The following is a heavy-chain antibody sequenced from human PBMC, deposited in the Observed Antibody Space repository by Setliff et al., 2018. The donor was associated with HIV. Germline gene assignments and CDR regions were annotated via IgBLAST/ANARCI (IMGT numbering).Heavy chain of an antibody. CDR1: GFAFSSYE. J-gene: IGHJ4*02. CDR2: ISSSDNTI. V-gene: IGHV3-48*03. Sequence: LRLSCAASGFAFSSYEMNWVRQAPGKGLEWVSYISSSDNTIYYADSVKGRFTISRDNAKNSLYLQMNSLTAEDTAVYYCARDVSWRVRTYIDYWGQGALVTVSS. D-gene: IGHD3-3*01. CDR3: ARDVSWRVRTYIDY.